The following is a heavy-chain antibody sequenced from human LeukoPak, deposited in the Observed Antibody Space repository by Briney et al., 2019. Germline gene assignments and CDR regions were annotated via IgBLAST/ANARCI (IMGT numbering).Heavy chain of an antibody. D-gene: IGHD6-19*01. J-gene: IGHJ4*02. CDR2: INSDGTTT. CDR3: AKGHRSSSSFFDS. V-gene: IGHV3-74*01. CDR1: AFNFTAYW. Sequence: GGSLRLSCASSAFNFTAYWMHWVRQDPRQGLLWVARINSDGTTTNYADSVKGRFTISRDNAKNTLFLQMNSLRAEDTAVYYCAKGHRSSSSFFDSWGQGILVTVSS.